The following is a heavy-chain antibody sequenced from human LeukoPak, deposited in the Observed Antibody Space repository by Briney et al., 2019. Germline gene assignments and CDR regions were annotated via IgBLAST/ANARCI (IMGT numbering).Heavy chain of an antibody. Sequence: ASVKVSCKASGYTFTSYYMHWVRQAPGQGLEWMGMINPSGGSTSYAQKFQGRVTMTRDTSTSTVYMELSSLRSEDTAVYYCARDGGNWIAAAVSRKNWFDPWGQGTLVTVSS. CDR3: ARDGGNWIAAAVSRKNWFDP. D-gene: IGHD6-13*01. CDR1: GYTFTSYY. CDR2: INPSGGST. J-gene: IGHJ5*02. V-gene: IGHV1-46*01.